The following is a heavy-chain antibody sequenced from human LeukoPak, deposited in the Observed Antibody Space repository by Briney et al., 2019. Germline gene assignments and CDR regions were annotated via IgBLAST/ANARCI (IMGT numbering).Heavy chain of an antibody. J-gene: IGHJ4*02. CDR1: EFAFSTYN. Sequence: GGSLRLSCAASEFAFSTYNMNWVRQAPGKGLEWVSYISTGSSTTYYADSVKGRFTISRDNVENSLYLQMNNLRAEDTAVYYCARGPNSNWSGLDFWGQGTLLTVSS. CDR2: ISTGSSTT. V-gene: IGHV3-48*01. CDR3: ARGPNSNWSGLDF. D-gene: IGHD6-6*01.